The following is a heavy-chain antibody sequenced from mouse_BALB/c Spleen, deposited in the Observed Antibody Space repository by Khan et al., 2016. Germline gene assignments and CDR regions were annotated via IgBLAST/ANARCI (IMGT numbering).Heavy chain of an antibody. D-gene: IGHD1-2*01. CDR3: ARSYYGYFAMDY. J-gene: IGHJ4*01. CDR1: GYTFTDYY. Sequence: QVRLQQSGTELPRPGASVKLSCKASGYTFTDYYLHWVKQRTGQGLEWIGEIFPGSGSTYYNEKFKGKASLHADTSSSTAYMQLSSLTSEDSAVYFCARSYYGYFAMDYWGHGASVTVSS. V-gene: IGHV1-77*01. CDR2: IFPGSGST.